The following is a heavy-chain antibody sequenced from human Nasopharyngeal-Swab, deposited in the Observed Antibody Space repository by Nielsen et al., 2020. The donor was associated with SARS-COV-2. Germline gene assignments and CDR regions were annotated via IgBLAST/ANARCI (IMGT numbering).Heavy chain of an antibody. V-gene: IGHV4-4*02. J-gene: IGHJ6*03. CDR3: ASPQGSSGHYYMDV. D-gene: IGHD3-22*01. CDR2: IYHSEST. Sequence: WIRQPPGKGLEWIGEIYHSESTNYNPSLKSRVTISVDKSKNQFSLKLSSVTAADTAVYYCASPQGSSGHYYMDVWGKGTTVTVSS.